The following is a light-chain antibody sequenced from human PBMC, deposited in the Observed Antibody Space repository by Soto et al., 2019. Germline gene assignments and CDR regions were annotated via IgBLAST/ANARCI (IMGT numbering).Light chain of an antibody. V-gene: IGLV2-23*01. CDR1: SSDVGSYNL. CDR3: CSYAGSSTYVV. J-gene: IGLJ2*01. Sequence: QSALTQPASVSGSPGQSITISCTGTSSDVGSYNLVSWYQQHPGKAPKLMIYEGSKRPSGVSNRFSGSKSGNTASLTISGLQAEXXADYYCCSYAGSSTYVVFGGGTKLTV. CDR2: EGS.